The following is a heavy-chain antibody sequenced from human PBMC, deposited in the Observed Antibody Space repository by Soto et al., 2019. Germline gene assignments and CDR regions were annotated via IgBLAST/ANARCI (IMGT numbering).Heavy chain of an antibody. CDR1: GFTFSGSA. D-gene: IGHD6-13*01. Sequence: GASVKVSCEASGFTFSGSAMHWVRQASGKGLEWVGRIRSKANSYATAYAASVKGRFSISRDESKNTAYLQMNSLKTEDTAVYYCAKGGDGSSWSSYFDSWGQGTLVTAPQ. J-gene: IGHJ4*02. CDR3: AKGGDGSSWSSYFDS. V-gene: IGHV3-73*01. CDR2: IRSKANSYAT.